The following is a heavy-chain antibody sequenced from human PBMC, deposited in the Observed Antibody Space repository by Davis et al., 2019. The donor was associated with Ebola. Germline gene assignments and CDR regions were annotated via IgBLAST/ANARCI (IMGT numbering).Heavy chain of an antibody. CDR1: GFSLSNARMG. Sequence: SGPTLVKPTETLTLTCTVSGFSLSNARMGVSWIRQPPGKALEWLAHIFSHDETSYSTSLKRRLTISKDTSKSQVVLTMTNMDPVDTATYYCARTQAQYYYDSSGYYSNHLFDYWGQGTLVTVSS. D-gene: IGHD3-22*01. J-gene: IGHJ4*02. V-gene: IGHV2-26*01. CDR2: IFSHDET. CDR3: ARTQAQYYYDSSGYYSNHLFDY.